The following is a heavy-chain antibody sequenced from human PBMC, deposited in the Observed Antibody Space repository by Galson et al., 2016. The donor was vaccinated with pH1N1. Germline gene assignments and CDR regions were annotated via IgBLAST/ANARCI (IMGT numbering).Heavy chain of an antibody. CDR3: ARESEYSGPEGFH. J-gene: IGHJ4*02. D-gene: IGHD5-12*01. CDR2: ILYDGTNE. CDR1: GFTFTSYA. Sequence: SLRLSCAASGFTFTSYAMHWVRQAPGKGLEWVAVILYDGTNEYYADSVKGRFTISSDKTQSTVYLQMNSLRAEDTAVYYCARESEYSGPEGFHWAQGTLVIVSS. V-gene: IGHV3-30*04.